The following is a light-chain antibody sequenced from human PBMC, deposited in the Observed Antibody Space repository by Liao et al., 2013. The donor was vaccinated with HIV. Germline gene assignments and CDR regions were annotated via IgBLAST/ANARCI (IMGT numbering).Light chain of an antibody. CDR2: YDS. V-gene: IGLV3-21*01. J-gene: IGLJ1*01. Sequence: SYVLTQPPSVSVAPGKTARITCGGNNIGSKSVHWYQQKPGQAPVVVIYYDSDRPSGIPERFSGSNSGNTATLTISRVEAGDEADYYCQVWDSNSDLSYVFGTGTKVTVL. CDR1: NIGSKS. CDR3: QVWDSNSDLSYV.